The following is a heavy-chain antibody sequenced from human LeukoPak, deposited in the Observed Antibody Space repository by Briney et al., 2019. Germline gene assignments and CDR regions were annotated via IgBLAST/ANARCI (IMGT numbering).Heavy chain of an antibody. D-gene: IGHD1-26*01. CDR2: IYYSGST. J-gene: IGHJ6*03. CDR1: GGSISSSSYY. CDR3: TSGSYSFYYMDV. Sequence: SETLSLTCTVSGGSISSSSYYWGWIRQPPGKGLEWIGSIYYSGSTNYNPSLKSRVTISVDTSKNQFSLKLSSVTAADTAVYYCTSGSYSFYYMDVWGKGTTVTVSS. V-gene: IGHV4-39*07.